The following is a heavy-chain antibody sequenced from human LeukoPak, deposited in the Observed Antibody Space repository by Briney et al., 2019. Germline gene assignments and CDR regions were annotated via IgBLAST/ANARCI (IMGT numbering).Heavy chain of an antibody. CDR2: INHSGST. CDR3: ARGGLGFGELLADP. Sequence: SETLSLTCAVYGGSFSGYYWSWIRQPPGKGLEWIGEINHSGSTNYNPSLKSRVTISVDTSKNQFSLKLSSVTAADTAVYYCARGGLGFGELLADPWGQGTLVTVSS. V-gene: IGHV4-34*01. J-gene: IGHJ5*02. D-gene: IGHD3-10*01. CDR1: GGSFSGYY.